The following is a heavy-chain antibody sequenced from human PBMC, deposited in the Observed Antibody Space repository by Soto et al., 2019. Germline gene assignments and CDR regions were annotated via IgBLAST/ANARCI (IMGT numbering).Heavy chain of an antibody. J-gene: IGHJ6*02. CDR2: INSDGSST. V-gene: IGHV3-74*01. Sequence: GGSLRLCCAASGFTFSSYWMHWVRQAPGKGLVWVSRINSDGSSTSYADSVKGRFTISRDNAKNPLYLQMNSLRAEDTAVYYCPRDPCSWDYHGMDAWGQGTTVTVSS. D-gene: IGHD6-13*01. CDR3: PRDPCSWDYHGMDA. CDR1: GFTFSSYW.